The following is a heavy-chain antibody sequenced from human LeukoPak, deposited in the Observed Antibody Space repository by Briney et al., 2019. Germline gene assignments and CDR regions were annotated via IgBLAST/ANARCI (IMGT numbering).Heavy chain of an antibody. V-gene: IGHV3-11*06. CDR1: GFTFSDYY. D-gene: IGHD6-6*01. Sequence: GGSLRLSSAASGFTFSDYYMSWIRQAPGKGLEWVSYISSSSSYTNYADSVKGRFTISRDNAKNSLYLQMNSLRAEDTAVYYCARSGGIAARDWYFDLWGRGTLVTVSS. CDR2: ISSSSSYT. CDR3: ARSGGIAARDWYFDL. J-gene: IGHJ2*01.